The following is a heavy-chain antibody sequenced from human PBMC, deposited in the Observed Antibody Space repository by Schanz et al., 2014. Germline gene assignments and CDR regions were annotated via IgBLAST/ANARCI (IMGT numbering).Heavy chain of an antibody. CDR2: IKQDGSEK. CDR1: GFIFSNSW. J-gene: IGHJ6*03. V-gene: IGHV3-7*01. CDR3: ARVDSGYDSHLYYYYYYMDV. Sequence: EVQLVESGGGLVQPGGSLRLSCAASGFIFSNSWMSWVRQAPGKGLEWVANIKQDGSEKYYVDSVKGRFTISRDNAKNSLYLQMNSLTAEDTAVYFCARVDSGYDSHLYYYYYYMDVWGKGTTVTVSS. D-gene: IGHD5-12*01.